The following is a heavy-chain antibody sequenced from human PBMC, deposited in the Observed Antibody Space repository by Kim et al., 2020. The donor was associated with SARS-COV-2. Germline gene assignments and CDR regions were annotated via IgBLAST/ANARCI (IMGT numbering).Heavy chain of an antibody. Sequence: SETLSLTCTVSGGSISSYYWSWIRQPPGKGLEWIGYIYYSGSTNYNHSLKSRVTISVDTPKNQFSLKLSSVTAADTAVYYCAGDLTVRFGGPSGGMDVWGQGATVTVS. CDR3: AGDLTVRFGGPSGGMDV. CDR2: IYYSGST. V-gene: IGHV4-59*13. J-gene: IGHJ6*02. CDR1: GGSISSYY. D-gene: IGHD3-3*01.